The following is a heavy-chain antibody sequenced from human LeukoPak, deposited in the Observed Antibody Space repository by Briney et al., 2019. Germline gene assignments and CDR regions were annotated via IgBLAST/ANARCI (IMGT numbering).Heavy chain of an antibody. CDR3: ARGSVVRGVISGWNWFGP. V-gene: IGHV4-61*02. D-gene: IGHD3-10*01. CDR1: GGSISSSSYY. J-gene: IGHJ5*02. Sequence: SETLSLTCPVSGGSISSSSYYWSWIRQPAGKGLEWIGRIYTSGSTNYNPSLKSRVTMSVDTSKNRFSLKLSSVTAADTAVYYCARGSVVRGVISGWNWFGPWGQGTLVTVSS. CDR2: IYTSGST.